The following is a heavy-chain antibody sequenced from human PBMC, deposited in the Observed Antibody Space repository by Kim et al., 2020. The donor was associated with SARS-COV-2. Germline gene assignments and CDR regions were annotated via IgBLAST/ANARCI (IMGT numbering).Heavy chain of an antibody. Sequence: SETLSLTCTVSGGSISSSSYYWGWIRQPPGKGLEWIGSIYYSGSTYYNPSLKSRVTISVDTSKNQFSLKLSSVTAADTAVYYCARSWSGWYDYWGQGTLVTVSS. J-gene: IGHJ4*02. CDR3: ARSWSGWYDY. D-gene: IGHD6-19*01. CDR1: GGSISSSSYY. V-gene: IGHV4-39*01. CDR2: IYYSGST.